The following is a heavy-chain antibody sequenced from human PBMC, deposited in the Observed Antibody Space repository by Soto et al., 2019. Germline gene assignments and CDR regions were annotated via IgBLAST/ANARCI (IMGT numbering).Heavy chain of an antibody. D-gene: IGHD2-15*01. J-gene: IGHJ5*02. CDR1: GGSISSGVYY. V-gene: IGHV4-31*03. CDR3: ARDGQGGYCSGGSCYGYNWFDP. CDR2: IYYIGST. Sequence: SETLSLTCTVSGGSISSGVYYWGWIRQHPGNGLEWIGYIYYIGSTYYNPSLKSRVTISVDTSKNQFSLKLSSVTAADTAVYSCARDGQGGYCSGGSCYGYNWFDPWGQGTMVTVYS.